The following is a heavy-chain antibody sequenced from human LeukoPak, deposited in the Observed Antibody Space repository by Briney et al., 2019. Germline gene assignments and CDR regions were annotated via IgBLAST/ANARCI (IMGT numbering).Heavy chain of an antibody. CDR1: GFSFNNYA. Sequence: GGSLRLSCVASGFSFNNYAMNWVRQAPGKGLEWVSLIIGSSGSTFYADSVKGRFTISRDKSKNTLYLQMNSLRAEDTAVYYCAKGAYDYIEIAYFDYWGQGSLVAVSS. CDR2: IIGSSGST. V-gene: IGHV3-23*01. J-gene: IGHJ4*02. D-gene: IGHD5-12*01. CDR3: AKGAYDYIEIAYFDY.